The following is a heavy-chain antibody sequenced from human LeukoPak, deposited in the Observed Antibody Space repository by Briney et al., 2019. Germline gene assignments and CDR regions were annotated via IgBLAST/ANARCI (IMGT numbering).Heavy chain of an antibody. D-gene: IGHD3-10*01. V-gene: IGHV3-7*01. CDR3: ARVSVRGVLPPDY. CDR2: IKQDGSEK. CDR1: GFTFSRNW. J-gene: IGHJ4*02. Sequence: GGSLRLSCAASGFTFSRNWMSWVRQAPGKGLEWVANIKQDGSEKYYVDSVKGRFTISRDNAKNSLYLQMNSLRAEDTAVYYCARVSVRGVLPPDYWGQGTLVTVSS.